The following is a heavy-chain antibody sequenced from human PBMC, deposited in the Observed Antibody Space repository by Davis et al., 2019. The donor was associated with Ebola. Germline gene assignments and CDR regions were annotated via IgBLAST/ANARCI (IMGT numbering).Heavy chain of an antibody. CDR1: GFTVSSNY. J-gene: IGHJ6*02. D-gene: IGHD3-10*01. CDR3: ARGWLLWFGESWGGMDV. Sequence: GGSLRLSCAASGFTVSSNYMSWVRQAPGKGLEWVSVIYSGGSTYYADSVKGRFTISRDNSKNTLYLQMNSLRAEDTAVYYCARGWLLWFGESWGGMDVWGQGTTVTVSS. CDR2: IYSGGST. V-gene: IGHV3-66*01.